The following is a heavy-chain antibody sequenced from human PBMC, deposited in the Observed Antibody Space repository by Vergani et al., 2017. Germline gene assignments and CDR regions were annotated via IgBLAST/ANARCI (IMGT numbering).Heavy chain of an antibody. CDR1: GDSISTHS. CDR3: ARGHPNIVVVPAAMGGDWFDP. J-gene: IGHJ5*02. CDR2: IIPLFGTT. D-gene: IGHD2-2*01. Sequence: QVQLVQSGAEVKKPGSSVKVSCKASGDSISTHSFSWVRQAPGQGLEWMGGIIPLFGTTYYAPKFQGRVTITADESTSTAYMELSSLRSEDTAVYYCARGHPNIVVVPAAMGGDWFDPWGQGTLVTVSS. V-gene: IGHV1-69*01.